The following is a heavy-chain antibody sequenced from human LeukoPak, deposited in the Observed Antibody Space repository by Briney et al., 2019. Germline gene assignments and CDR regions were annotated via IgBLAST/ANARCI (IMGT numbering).Heavy chain of an antibody. Sequence: PGGSLRLSCAASVFTFDTYAMTWVRQAPGKGLEWVSSISSGGTYIYYAESVRGRSTISRDNTKNFLYLQLSTLRVEDTAVYYCARDRPTGRSRGVVVQWGQGTLVTVSS. CDR2: ISSGGTYI. V-gene: IGHV3-21*01. J-gene: IGHJ4*02. D-gene: IGHD2-15*01. CDR3: ARDRPTGRSRGVVVQ. CDR1: VFTFDTYA.